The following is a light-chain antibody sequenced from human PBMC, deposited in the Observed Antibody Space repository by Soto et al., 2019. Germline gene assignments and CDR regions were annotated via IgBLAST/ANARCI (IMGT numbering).Light chain of an antibody. V-gene: IGLV2-8*01. Sequence: SVLIQPPSSSGSPGQSVTISFSRTSSDVGGYNYISWYQQHPGEAPKPMIYEVNERPSGVPDRFSGSKSGNTASLTVSGLQAEDAADYYCSSYAGSGSVFGTGTKVTVL. CDR2: EVN. CDR1: SSDVGGYNY. J-gene: IGLJ1*01. CDR3: SSYAGSGSV.